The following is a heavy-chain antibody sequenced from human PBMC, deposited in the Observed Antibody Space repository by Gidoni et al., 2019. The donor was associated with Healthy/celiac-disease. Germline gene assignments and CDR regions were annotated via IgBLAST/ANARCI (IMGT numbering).Heavy chain of an antibody. J-gene: IGHJ4*02. Sequence: QVQLQESGPGLVKPSETLSLTSAVSGYPISSGYYWGWIRQPPGKGLEWIGSIYHSGSTYYNPSLKSRVTISVDTSKNQFSLKLSSVTAADTAVYYCARVGPLRYLDYWGQGTLVTVSS. CDR1: GYPISSGYY. CDR2: IYHSGST. V-gene: IGHV4-38-2*01. CDR3: ARVGPLRYLDY. D-gene: IGHD3-9*01.